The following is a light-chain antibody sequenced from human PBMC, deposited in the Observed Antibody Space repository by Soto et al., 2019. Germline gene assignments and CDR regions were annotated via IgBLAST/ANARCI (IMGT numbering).Light chain of an antibody. CDR1: SSDIGYYNS. Sequence: QSALTQPASVSASPGQSITISCTGTSSDIGYYNSVSWYQQHPGTAPQLMIYDVSYRPSGISSRFSGSKSGNTASLTISGLQPEDEADYFCSSYTTTSTRVFGGGTQLTVL. CDR3: SSYTTTSTRV. J-gene: IGLJ2*01. V-gene: IGLV2-14*01. CDR2: DVS.